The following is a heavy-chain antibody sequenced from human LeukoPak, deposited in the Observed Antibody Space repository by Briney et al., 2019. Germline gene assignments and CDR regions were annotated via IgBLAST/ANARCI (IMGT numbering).Heavy chain of an antibody. V-gene: IGHV3-30*18. D-gene: IGHD1-26*01. CDR3: AKEFLKVGAAYFDY. CDR1: GFTFSSYG. J-gene: IGHJ4*02. CDR2: ISYDGSNK. Sequence: GGSLRLSCAASGFTFSSYGMHWVRQAPGKGLEWVAVISYDGSNKYYADSVKGRFTISRDNSKNTLYLQMNSLRAEDTAVYYCAKEFLKVGAAYFDYWGQGTLVTVSS.